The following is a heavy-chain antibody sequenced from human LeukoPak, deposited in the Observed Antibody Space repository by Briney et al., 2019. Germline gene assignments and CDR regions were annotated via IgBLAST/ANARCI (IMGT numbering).Heavy chain of an antibody. V-gene: IGHV1-69*06. Sequence: SVKVSCKASGGTFSSYAISWVRQAPGQGLEWMGGIIPIFGTANYAQKFQGRVTMTEDTSTDTAYMELSSLRSDDTAVYYCARDLSSSWPHYFDYWGQGTLVTVSS. D-gene: IGHD6-13*01. CDR1: GGTFSSYA. CDR2: IIPIFGTA. CDR3: ARDLSSSWPHYFDY. J-gene: IGHJ4*02.